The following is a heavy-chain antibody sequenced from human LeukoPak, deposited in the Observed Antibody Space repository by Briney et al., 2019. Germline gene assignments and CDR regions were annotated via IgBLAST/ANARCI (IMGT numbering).Heavy chain of an antibody. V-gene: IGHV4-38-2*02. CDR1: GYSINSGHY. J-gene: IGHJ4*02. Sequence: SETLSLTCTVSGYSINSGHYWGWIRQPPGKGLEWIAIIYRSGSTYYSPSLKSRVTISVDTFKNQFSLRLSSVTAADTAMYYCARRRGRFLTHCGTECYSGYDQWGQGALVAVAS. D-gene: IGHD2-21*01. CDR3: ARRRGRFLTHCGTECYSGYDQ. CDR2: IYRSGST.